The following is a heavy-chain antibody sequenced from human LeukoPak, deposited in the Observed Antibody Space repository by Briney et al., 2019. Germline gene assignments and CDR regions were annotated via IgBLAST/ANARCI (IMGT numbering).Heavy chain of an antibody. J-gene: IGHJ4*02. CDR3: AKRTPYYDILTGYYYFDY. CDR1: GYTLTELS. D-gene: IGHD3-9*01. CDR2: FDPEDGET. V-gene: IGHV1-24*01. Sequence: ASVKVSCKVSGYTLTELSMHWVRQAPGNGLEWMGGFDPEDGETIYAQKFQGRVTMTEDTSTDTAYMELSSLRSEDTAVYYCAKRTPYYDILTGYYYFDYWGQGTLVTVSS.